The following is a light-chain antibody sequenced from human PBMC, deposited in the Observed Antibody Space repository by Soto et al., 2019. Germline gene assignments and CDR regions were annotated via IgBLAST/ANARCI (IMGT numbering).Light chain of an antibody. CDR1: QSVSKY. Sequence: ESGLTQSTGNVALSPGEGTNLSWRASQSVSKYFAWYQQKPGPAPRLLIYGPSSRATGIPDSFSGSGSGTAFTLTISRLEPEDFAVYYCQQYGGSPQTFGQGTKVDIK. J-gene: IGKJ1*01. CDR2: GPS. CDR3: QQYGGSPQT. V-gene: IGKV3-20*01.